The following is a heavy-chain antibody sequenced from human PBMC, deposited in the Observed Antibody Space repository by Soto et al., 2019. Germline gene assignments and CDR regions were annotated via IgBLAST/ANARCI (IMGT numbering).Heavy chain of an antibody. D-gene: IGHD3-10*01. CDR1: GGTFSSYA. CDR3: ARDPRGLRDYYGMDV. CDR2: IIPIFGTA. V-gene: IGHV1-69*13. J-gene: IGHJ6*02. Sequence: SVKVSCKASGGTFSSYAISWVRQAPGQGLEWMGGIIPIFGTANYAQKFQGRVTITADESTSTAYMELSSLRSEDTAVYYCARDPRGLRDYYGMDVWGQGTTVTVYS.